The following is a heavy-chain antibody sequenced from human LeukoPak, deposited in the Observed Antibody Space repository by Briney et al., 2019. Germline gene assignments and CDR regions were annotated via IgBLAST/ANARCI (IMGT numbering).Heavy chain of an antibody. V-gene: IGHV1-46*01. CDR3: ARALITIFGVVPYYYYGMDV. D-gene: IGHD3-3*01. CDR2: INPSGGST. CDR1: GYTFTSYY. J-gene: IGHJ6*02. Sequence: GASVKVSCKASGYTFTSYYMHWVRQAPGQGLEWMGIINPSGGSTSYAQKFQGRVTMTGDTSTSTVYMELSSLRSEDTAVYYCARALITIFGVVPYYYYGMDVWGQGTTVTVSS.